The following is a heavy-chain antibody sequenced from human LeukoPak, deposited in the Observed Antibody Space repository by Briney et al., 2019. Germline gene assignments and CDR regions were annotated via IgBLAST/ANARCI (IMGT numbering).Heavy chain of an antibody. D-gene: IGHD3-10*01. J-gene: IGHJ3*02. CDR1: GFTFSSYW. V-gene: IGHV3-74*01. Sequence: QTGGSLRLSCAASGFTFSSYWMHWVRQAPGKGLVWVSRINSDGSSTSYADSVKGRFTISRDNAKNTLYLQMNILRAEDTAVYYCARDVYYGSGSYSNDAFDIWGQGTMVTVSS. CDR2: INSDGSST. CDR3: ARDVYYGSGSYSNDAFDI.